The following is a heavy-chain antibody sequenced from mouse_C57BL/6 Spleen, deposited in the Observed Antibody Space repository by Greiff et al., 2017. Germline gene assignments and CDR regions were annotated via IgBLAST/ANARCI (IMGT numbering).Heavy chain of an antibody. Sequence: EVHLVESEGGLVQPGSSMKLSCTASGFTFSDYYMAWVRQVPEKGLEWVANINYDGSSTYYLDSLKSRFIISRDNAKNILYLQMSSLKSEDTATYYCARDGGNYVFDYWGQGTTLTVAS. J-gene: IGHJ2*01. CDR1: GFTFSDYY. D-gene: IGHD2-1*01. V-gene: IGHV5-16*01. CDR2: INYDGSST. CDR3: ARDGGNYVFDY.